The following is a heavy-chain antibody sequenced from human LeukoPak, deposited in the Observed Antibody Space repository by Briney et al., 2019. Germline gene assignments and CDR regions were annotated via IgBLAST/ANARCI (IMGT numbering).Heavy chain of an antibody. CDR3: ARDTMAYYYGMDV. D-gene: IGHD3-10*01. Sequence: ASVKFSCKASGGTFISYAISWVRQAPGQGLEWMGRIIPILGIANYAQKFQGRVTITADKSTSTAYMELSSLRSEDTAVYYCARDTMAYYYGMDVWGQGTTVTVSS. V-gene: IGHV1-69*04. J-gene: IGHJ6*02. CDR2: IIPILGIA. CDR1: GGTFISYA.